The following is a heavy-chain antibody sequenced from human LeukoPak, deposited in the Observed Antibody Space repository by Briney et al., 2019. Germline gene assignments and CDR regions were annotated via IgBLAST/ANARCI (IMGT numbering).Heavy chain of an antibody. CDR3: ARGADWLGFRTHAEYFQH. D-gene: IGHD3-9*01. Sequence: PGRSLRLSCADSGYTFSSYAMHWVRQAPGKGLEWVAVISYDGSKKYYADSVKGRFTISRDNSKNTLYLQMNSLRAEDTAVYYCARGADWLGFRTHAEYFQHWGQGTLVTVSS. CDR1: GYTFSSYA. J-gene: IGHJ1*01. V-gene: IGHV3-30*04. CDR2: ISYDGSKK.